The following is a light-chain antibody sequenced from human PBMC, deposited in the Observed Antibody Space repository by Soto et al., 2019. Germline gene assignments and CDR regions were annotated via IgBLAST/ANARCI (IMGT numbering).Light chain of an antibody. CDR3: QHYGSSWT. CDR1: QTVSSNY. V-gene: IGKV3-20*01. Sequence: EIVLTQSPGTLSLSPGERATLSCRASQTVSSNYLAWFQQKGGQAPRLLIFGASSRAAGLPDRFSGSVSGTDFILTISRLEREDFAVYYCQHYGSSWTFGQGTKVEI. J-gene: IGKJ1*01. CDR2: GAS.